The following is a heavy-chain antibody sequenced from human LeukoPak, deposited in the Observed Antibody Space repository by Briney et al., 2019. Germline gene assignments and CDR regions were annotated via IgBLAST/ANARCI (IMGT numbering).Heavy chain of an antibody. CDR3: GSFSFDY. J-gene: IGHJ4*02. Sequence: GGSLRLSCAASGSTYSGYWMTWVRQAPGKGLEWVATINEDGSEKYYVDSVKGRFTISRDNATNSLYLQMNSLRAEDTAVYYCGSFSFDYWGQGTLVTVSS. CDR2: INEDGSEK. CDR1: GSTYSGYW. V-gene: IGHV3-7*01.